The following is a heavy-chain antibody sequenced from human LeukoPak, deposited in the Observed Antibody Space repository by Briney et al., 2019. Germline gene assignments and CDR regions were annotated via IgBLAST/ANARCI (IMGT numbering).Heavy chain of an antibody. D-gene: IGHD4-17*01. CDR1: GGSISSGGYY. V-gene: IGHV4-31*03. J-gene: IGHJ4*02. CDR3: ARREDGDYAYWYY. Sequence: SETLSLTCTVSGGSISSGGYYWSWIRQHPGKGLEWIGYIYYSGGTYYNPSLKSRVTISVDTSKNQFSLKLSSVTAADTAVYYCARREDGDYAYWYYRGQGTLVTVSS. CDR2: IYYSGGT.